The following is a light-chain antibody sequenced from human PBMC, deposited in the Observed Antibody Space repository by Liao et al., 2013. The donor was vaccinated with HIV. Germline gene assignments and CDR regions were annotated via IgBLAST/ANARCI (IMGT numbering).Light chain of an antibody. CDR1: NIGTKN. Sequence: SYVLTQPPSVSVAPGRTARISCGGNNIGTKNVHWYQQKPGQAPVVVVYYDDARPSGIPERFSGSNSGNTATLTISGVEAGDEADYYCQVWDSTAAVFGTGTEVTVL. V-gene: IGLV3-21*01. CDR3: QVWDSTAAV. J-gene: IGLJ1*01. CDR2: YDD.